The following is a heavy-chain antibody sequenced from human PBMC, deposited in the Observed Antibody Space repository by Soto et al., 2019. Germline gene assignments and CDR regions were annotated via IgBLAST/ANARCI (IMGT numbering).Heavy chain of an antibody. J-gene: IGHJ4*02. Sequence: SETLSLTCTVSGGSIHNHYWSWVRQPPGKGLEWIGYIYYTGSTNYNPSLKSRVTISVDTSKNQFSLKLGSVTAADTAVYYCARRFGYGDFHFDYWGQGTLVTVSS. CDR2: IYYTGST. V-gene: IGHV4-59*08. D-gene: IGHD4-17*01. CDR1: GGSIHNHY. CDR3: ARRFGYGDFHFDY.